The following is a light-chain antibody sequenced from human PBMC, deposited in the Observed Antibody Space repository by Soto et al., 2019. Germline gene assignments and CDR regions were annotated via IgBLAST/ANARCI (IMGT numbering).Light chain of an antibody. CDR2: EVS. CDR1: SSDVGGYDY. V-gene: IGLV2-14*01. J-gene: IGLJ1*01. CDR3: SSYSSSTAYL. Sequence: QSALTQPASVSGSPGQSITISCTGTSSDVGGYDYVSWYQLHPGKAPKLMIFEVSNRPSGVAYRFSGSKSRNTASLTISGLQVEDEADYFCSSYSSSTAYLFGTGTKVTVL.